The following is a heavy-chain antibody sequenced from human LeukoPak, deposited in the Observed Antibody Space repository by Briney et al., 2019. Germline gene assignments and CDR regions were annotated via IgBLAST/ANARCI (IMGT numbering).Heavy chain of an antibody. CDR3: ARLDHLMYFDWLKGEYYFDY. J-gene: IGHJ4*02. CDR2: IYHSGST. CDR1: GYSISSGYY. Sequence: SETLSLTCAVSGYSISSGYYWGWIRQPPGKGLEWIGSIYHSGSTYYNPSVKSPVTISVDTSKNQFSLKLSSVTAADTAVYYGARLDHLMYFDWLKGEYYFDYWGQGTLVTVSS. V-gene: IGHV4-38-2*01. D-gene: IGHD3-9*01.